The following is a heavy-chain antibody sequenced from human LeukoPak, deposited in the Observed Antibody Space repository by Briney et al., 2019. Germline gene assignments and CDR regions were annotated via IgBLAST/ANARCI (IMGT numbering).Heavy chain of an antibody. CDR1: GGSISSYY. CDR2: IYYSGST. J-gene: IGHJ4*02. V-gene: IGHV4-59*08. D-gene: IGHD5-18*01. CDR3: ARHRGLDTAMACFDY. Sequence: SETLSLTCTVSGGSISSYYWSWIRQPPGKGLEWIGYIYYSGSTNYNPSLKSRVTISVDTSENQFSLKLSSVTAADTAVYYCARHRGLDTAMACFDYWGQGTLVTVSS.